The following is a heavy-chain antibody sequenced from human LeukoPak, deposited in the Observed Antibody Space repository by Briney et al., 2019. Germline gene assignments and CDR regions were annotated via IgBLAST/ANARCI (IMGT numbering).Heavy chain of an antibody. CDR2: IYYSGST. CDR1: GGSISSSSYY. J-gene: IGHJ4*02. CDR3: ARGKAAAGIR. D-gene: IGHD6-13*01. Sequence: PSETLSLTCTVSGGSISSSSYYWGWIRQPPGKGLEWIGSIYYSGSTYYNPSLKSRVTISVDTSKNQFSLKLSSVTAADTAVYYCARGKAAAGIRWGQGTLVTVSS. V-gene: IGHV4-39*07.